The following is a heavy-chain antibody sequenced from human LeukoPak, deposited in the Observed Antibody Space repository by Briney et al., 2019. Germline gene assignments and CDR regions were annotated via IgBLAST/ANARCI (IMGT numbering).Heavy chain of an antibody. CDR2: ISASGGET. J-gene: IGHJ3*01. D-gene: IGHD3-22*01. CDR1: GFTFSSYA. V-gene: IGHV3-23*01. CDR3: AKRPRDTSGYYLGAFDG. Sequence: GGSLRLSCAASGFTFSSYAMTWVRQAPGKGLEWVSAISASGGETYYADSVKGRFTISRDNSKNTLYLHMSSLRAEDTAVYFCAKRPRDTSGYYLGAFDGWGQGTMVTVSS.